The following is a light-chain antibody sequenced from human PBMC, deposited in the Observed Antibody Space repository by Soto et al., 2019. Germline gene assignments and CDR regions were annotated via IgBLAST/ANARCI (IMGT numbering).Light chain of an antibody. CDR2: GAS. V-gene: IGKV3-20*01. Sequence: EIVLTQSPGTLSLSPGERATLSCRASQSVSGTFLAWYQQKPGQSPRLLIYGASKRAPGIPDRFSGGGSGTDFTLTITTLEPEDFAVYYCQQYGSSPLFSFGPGTKVDVK. J-gene: IGKJ3*01. CDR1: QSVSGTF. CDR3: QQYGSSPLFS.